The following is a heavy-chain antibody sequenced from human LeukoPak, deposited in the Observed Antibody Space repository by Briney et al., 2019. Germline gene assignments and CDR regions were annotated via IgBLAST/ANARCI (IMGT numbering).Heavy chain of an antibody. J-gene: IGHJ4*02. D-gene: IGHD3-10*01. CDR2: ISGSGANT. CDR3: AKHASAPEGD. Sequence: GGSLRLSCAASGFTFSSYAMSWVRQAPGKGLEWVSGISGSGANTYYGDSVKGRFTISRDNSKNTLYLQMYSLRAEDTAVYYCAKHASAPEGDWGQGTLVTVSS. V-gene: IGHV3-23*01. CDR1: GFTFSSYA.